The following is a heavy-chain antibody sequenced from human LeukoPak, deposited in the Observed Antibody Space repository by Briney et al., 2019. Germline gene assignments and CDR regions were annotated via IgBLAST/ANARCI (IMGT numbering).Heavy chain of an antibody. J-gene: IGHJ4*02. CDR2: IKRKSDGGTI. D-gene: IGHD3-16*01. CDR3: TTDPQWGYYFDY. Sequence: GGSLRLSCAASGFTFSDAWMSWVRQAPGKGLEWDGRIKRKSDGGTIDYAAPVKGRFTFSRDDSKNTLYLQMNSLKTEDTGVYYCTTDPQWGYYFDYWGQGTLVTVSS. V-gene: IGHV3-15*01. CDR1: GFTFSDAW.